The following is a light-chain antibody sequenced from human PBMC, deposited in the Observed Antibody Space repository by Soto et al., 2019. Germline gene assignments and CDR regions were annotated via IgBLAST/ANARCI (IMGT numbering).Light chain of an antibody. CDR2: EAL. V-gene: IGKV3-11*01. CDR3: QQYGSSPLT. J-gene: IGKJ4*01. Sequence: EIVLTQSPATLSLSPGERATLSCRASRSISTYLAWYQQKPGQAPRLLIYEALNRATGIPARFSGSGSGTDFTLTISSLEPEDFAVYYCQQYGSSPLTFGGGTKVDI. CDR1: RSISTY.